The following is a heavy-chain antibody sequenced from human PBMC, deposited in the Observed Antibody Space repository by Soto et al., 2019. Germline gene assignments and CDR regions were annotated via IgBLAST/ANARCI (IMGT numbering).Heavy chain of an antibody. Sequence: QVQLVESGGGVVQPGRSLRLSCAASGFTFSSYAMHWVRQAPGKGLEWVAVISYDGSNKYYADSVKGRFTISRDNSKNTLYLQMNSLRAEDTAVYYCARGPENEWLLSGWMLGWFDPWGQGTLVTVSS. CDR3: ARGPENEWLLSGWMLGWFDP. CDR2: ISYDGSNK. CDR1: GFTFSSYA. D-gene: IGHD3-3*01. J-gene: IGHJ5*02. V-gene: IGHV3-30-3*01.